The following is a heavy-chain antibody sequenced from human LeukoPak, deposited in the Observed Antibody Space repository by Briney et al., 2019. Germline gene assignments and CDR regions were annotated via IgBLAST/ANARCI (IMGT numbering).Heavy chain of an antibody. CDR3: AREYTPERGSAFDI. Sequence: SVKVSCKASGDTFSSSAITWVRQAPGQGLEWMGGIIPIFGTTNYAQKFQGRVTITTDESTSTAYMELSSLKSEDTAVYYRAREYTPERGSAFDIWGQGTMVTVSS. CDR1: GDTFSSSA. J-gene: IGHJ3*02. CDR2: IIPIFGTT. D-gene: IGHD2-2*02. V-gene: IGHV1-69*05.